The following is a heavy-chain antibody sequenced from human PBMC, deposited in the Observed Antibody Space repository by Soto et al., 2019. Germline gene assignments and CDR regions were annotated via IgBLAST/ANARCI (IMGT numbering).Heavy chain of an antibody. J-gene: IGHJ6*02. CDR2: INWNSGSI. V-gene: IGHV3-9*01. CDR1: RFTFDDYA. CDR3: GKDWENDVYGVDV. Sequence: GGSLRLSCAASRFTFDDYAMHLVRQAPGKGLECVSSINWNSGSILYADSVKGRFTITRDNAKNSLYLQMNSLRPEDTAIYYCGKDWENDVYGVDVWGQGTTVTVSS. D-gene: IGHD1-1*01.